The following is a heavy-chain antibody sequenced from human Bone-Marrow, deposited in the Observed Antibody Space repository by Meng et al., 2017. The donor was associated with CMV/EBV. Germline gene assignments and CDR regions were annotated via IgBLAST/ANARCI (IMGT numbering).Heavy chain of an antibody. J-gene: IGHJ4*02. Sequence: EGQLVESGGGLVKPGGSLRLSCAASGFTFSSYSMNWVRQAPGKGLEWVSSISSSSSYIYYADSVKGRFTISRDNAKNSLYLQMNSLRAEDTAVYYCARAIAADHYFDYWGQGTLVTVFS. CDR2: ISSSSSYI. CDR3: ARAIAADHYFDY. V-gene: IGHV3-21*01. D-gene: IGHD6-6*01. CDR1: GFTFSSYS.